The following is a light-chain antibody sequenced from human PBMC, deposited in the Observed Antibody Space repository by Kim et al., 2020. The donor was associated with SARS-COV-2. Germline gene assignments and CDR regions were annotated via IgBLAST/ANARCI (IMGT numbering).Light chain of an antibody. J-gene: IGKJ4*01. V-gene: IGKV3-15*01. Sequence: ETVMTQSPVTLSVSPGERATLSCRASQSVSSNLGWYQQKPGQAPRLLIYGASTRATGIPARFSGSGSGTEFTLSISSLQSEDFAVYYCQQYNDWPLTFGGWTKVDIK. CDR2: GAS. CDR1: QSVSSN. CDR3: QQYNDWPLT.